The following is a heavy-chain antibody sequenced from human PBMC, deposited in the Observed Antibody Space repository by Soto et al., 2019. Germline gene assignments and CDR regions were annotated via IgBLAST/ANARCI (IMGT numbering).Heavy chain of an antibody. CDR3: ARQEGLATVSYDLDF. Sequence: SLNRPVADDSSNSYMHYWGKNRKHAGKGLEWIESIYYHGNAYYNPSRQTRVTISLDKSRSQFSLKRNSVTAAASAVCFSARQEGLATVSYDLDFWAPGPLVPVSS. CDR1: DDSSNSYMHY. J-gene: IGHJ4*02. D-gene: IGHD6-19*01. V-gene: IGHV4-39*01. CDR2: IYYHGNA.